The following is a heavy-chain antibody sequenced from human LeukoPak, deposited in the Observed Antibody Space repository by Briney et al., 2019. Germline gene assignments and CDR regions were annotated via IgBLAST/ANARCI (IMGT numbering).Heavy chain of an antibody. CDR2: IIPIFGTA. CDR1: GGTFSSYA. Sequence: ASVKVSCKASGGTFSSYAISWVRQAPGQGLEWMGGIIPIFGTANYAQKFQGRVTITADESTSTAYVELSSLRSEDTAVYYCARIAGSPGVHYFDYWGQGTLVTVSS. CDR3: ARIAGSPGVHYFDY. D-gene: IGHD2-21*01. V-gene: IGHV1-69*13. J-gene: IGHJ4*02.